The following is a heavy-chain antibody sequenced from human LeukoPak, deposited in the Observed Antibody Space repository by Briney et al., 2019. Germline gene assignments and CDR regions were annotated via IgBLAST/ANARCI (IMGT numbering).Heavy chain of an antibody. CDR1: GFTFSSYA. CDR2: ISYDGSNK. Sequence: GGSLRLSCAASGFTFSSYAMHWVRQAPGKGLEWVAVISYDGSNKYYADSVKGRFTISGDNSKNTLYLQMNSLRAEDTAVYYCATLPHDYSNYLRYFQHWGQGTLVTVSS. J-gene: IGHJ1*01. D-gene: IGHD4-11*01. CDR3: ATLPHDYSNYLRYFQH. V-gene: IGHV3-30-3*01.